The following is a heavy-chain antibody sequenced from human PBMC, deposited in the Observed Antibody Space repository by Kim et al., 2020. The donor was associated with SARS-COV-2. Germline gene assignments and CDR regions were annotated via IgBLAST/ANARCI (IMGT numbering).Heavy chain of an antibody. CDR2: ISYDGSNK. CDR1: GFTFSSYA. J-gene: IGHJ4*02. D-gene: IGHD2-2*01. Sequence: GGSLRLSCAASGFTFSSYAMHWVRQAPGKGLEWVAVISYDGSNKYYADSVKGRFTISRDNSKNTLYLQMNSLRAEDTAVYYCARGGRPNHAPRKMDYWGQGTLVTVSS. CDR3: ARGGRPNHAPRKMDY. V-gene: IGHV3-30-3*01.